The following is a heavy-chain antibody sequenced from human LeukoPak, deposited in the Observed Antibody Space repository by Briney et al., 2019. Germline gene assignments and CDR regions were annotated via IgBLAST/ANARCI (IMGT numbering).Heavy chain of an antibody. D-gene: IGHD5-18*01. CDR1: GLTVSNND. Sequence: HAGGSLRLSCAASGLTVSNNDVSWVRQAPGKGLEWVSVIDIRGDTYYAETVKGRFTISRDKSKNTVSLQMDSLRAEDTAVYFCARRTGYGYGLDCWGQGTLVTVSS. J-gene: IGHJ4*02. CDR2: IDIRGDT. CDR3: ARRTGYGYGLDC. V-gene: IGHV3-53*01.